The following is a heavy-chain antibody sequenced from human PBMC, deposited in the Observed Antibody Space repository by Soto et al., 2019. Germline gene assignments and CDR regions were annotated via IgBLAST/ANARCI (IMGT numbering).Heavy chain of an antibody. CDR3: ARDKTISLGYHYYGMDV. Sequence: EVQLVESGGGLVKPGGSLRLSCAASGFAFSSYTIHWVRQAPGKGLEWVSSISSSSTYIYYADSVRGGFTISRDNAKNALYLQMSSLRAEDTAVYYCARDKTISLGYHYYGMDVWGQGTTVTVSS. CDR1: GFAFSSYT. D-gene: IGHD3-9*01. CDR2: ISSSSTYI. V-gene: IGHV3-21*01. J-gene: IGHJ6*01.